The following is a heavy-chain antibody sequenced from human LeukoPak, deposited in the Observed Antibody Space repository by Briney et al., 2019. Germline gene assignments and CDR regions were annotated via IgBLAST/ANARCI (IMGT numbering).Heavy chain of an antibody. Sequence: GGSLRLSCAASGFTFSNSGMSWVRQAPGKGLEWVANINQDGSEKNCVDSVKGRFTISRDNAKNSLYLQMNSLRAEDTAVYYCANNRASLDYWGQGTLVTVSP. CDR3: ANNRASLDY. CDR2: INQDGSEK. CDR1: GFTFSNSG. D-gene: IGHD2/OR15-2a*01. J-gene: IGHJ4*02. V-gene: IGHV3-7*02.